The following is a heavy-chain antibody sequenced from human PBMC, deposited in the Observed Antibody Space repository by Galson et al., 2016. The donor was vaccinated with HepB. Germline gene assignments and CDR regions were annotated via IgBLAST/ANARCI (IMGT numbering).Heavy chain of an antibody. CDR2: ASESGGST. Sequence: SLRLSCAASGFTFTSYAMNWVRQAPGKGLEWVAAASESGGSTYYADSAKGRFTISRDNSKNTLYLQMNSLTVEDTAVYYCAKQRGHPLKSYYFDSWGQGTLVTVSS. CDR3: AKQRGHPLKSYYFDS. J-gene: IGHJ4*02. D-gene: IGHD2-15*01. V-gene: IGHV3-23*01. CDR1: GFTFTSYA.